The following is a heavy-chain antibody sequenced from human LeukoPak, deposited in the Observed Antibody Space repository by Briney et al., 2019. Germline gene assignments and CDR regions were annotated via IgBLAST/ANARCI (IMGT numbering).Heavy chain of an antibody. J-gene: IGHJ4*02. Sequence: GGSLRLSCAASGLTFSSYSMNWVRQAPGKGLEWVSYISSSSSTIYYADSVKGRFTISRDNAKNSLYLQMNSLRAEDTAVYYCAREIHPKYMITFGGVRPFDYWGQGTLVTVSS. V-gene: IGHV3-48*04. D-gene: IGHD3-16*01. CDR2: ISSSSSTI. CDR1: GLTFSSYS. CDR3: AREIHPKYMITFGGVRPFDY.